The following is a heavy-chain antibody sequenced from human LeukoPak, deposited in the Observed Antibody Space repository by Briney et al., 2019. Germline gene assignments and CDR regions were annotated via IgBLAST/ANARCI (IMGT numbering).Heavy chain of an antibody. J-gene: IGHJ2*01. CDR1: GGPFSGYY. D-gene: IGHD2-2*01. CDR2: INHSGST. V-gene: IGHV4-34*01. Sequence: PSETLSLTCAVYGGPFSGYYWSWIRQPPGKGLEWIGEINHSGSTNYNPSLKSRVTISVDTSKNQFSLKLSSVTAADTAVYYCASLGCSSTSCYVGGGWYFDLWGRGTLVTVSS. CDR3: ASLGCSSTSCYVGGGWYFDL.